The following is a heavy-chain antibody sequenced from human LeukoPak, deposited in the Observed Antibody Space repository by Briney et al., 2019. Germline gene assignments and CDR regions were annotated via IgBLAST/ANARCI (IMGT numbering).Heavy chain of an antibody. Sequence: PGGSLRLSCAASGFTFSSYWMHWVRQAPGKGLVWVSRINSDGSSTSYADSVKGRFTISRDNAKNTLYLQMNSLRAEDTAVYYCAKVPPRYCSSTSCSPWGQGTLVTVSS. V-gene: IGHV3-74*01. D-gene: IGHD2-2*01. CDR3: AKVPPRYCSSTSCSP. CDR1: GFTFSSYW. J-gene: IGHJ5*02. CDR2: INSDGSST.